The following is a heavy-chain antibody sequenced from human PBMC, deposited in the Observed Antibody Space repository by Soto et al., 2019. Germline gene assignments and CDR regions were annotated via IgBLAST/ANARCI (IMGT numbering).Heavy chain of an antibody. CDR1: GGSISSGGYS. Sequence: SETLSLTCAVSGGSISSGGYSWGWIRQPPGKGLGWIGYIYHSGSTYYNPSLKSRVTISVDRSKNQFSLKLSSVTAADTAVYYCARGRPSYGMDVWGQGTTVTVSS. CDR2: IYHSGST. V-gene: IGHV4-30-2*01. J-gene: IGHJ6*02. CDR3: ARGRPSYGMDV.